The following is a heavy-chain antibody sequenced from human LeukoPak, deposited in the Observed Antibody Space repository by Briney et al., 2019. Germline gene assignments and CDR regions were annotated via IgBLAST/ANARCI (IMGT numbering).Heavy chain of an antibody. CDR3: AKDISEYSSSWYDY. CDR2: ISGSGGGT. D-gene: IGHD6-13*01. J-gene: IGHJ4*02. CDR1: GFTFSSYA. V-gene: IGHV3-23*01. Sequence: GGSLRLSCAASGFTFSSYAMSWVRQAPGKGLEWVSVISGSGGGTYYADSVKGRFTISRDNSKNTLYLQMNSLRAEDTAVYYCAKDISEYSSSWYDYWGQGTLVTVCS.